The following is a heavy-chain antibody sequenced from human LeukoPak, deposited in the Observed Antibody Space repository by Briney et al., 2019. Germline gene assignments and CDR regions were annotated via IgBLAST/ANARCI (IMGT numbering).Heavy chain of an antibody. Sequence: SVKVSCKASGGTFSSYAISWMRQAPGQGLEWMGRIIPILGIANYAQKFQGRVTITADKSTSTAYMELSSLRSEDTAVYYCARSGIAARWAFDIWGQGTMVTVSS. D-gene: IGHD6-13*01. J-gene: IGHJ3*02. CDR1: GGTFSSYA. CDR3: ARSGIAARWAFDI. CDR2: IIPILGIA. V-gene: IGHV1-69*04.